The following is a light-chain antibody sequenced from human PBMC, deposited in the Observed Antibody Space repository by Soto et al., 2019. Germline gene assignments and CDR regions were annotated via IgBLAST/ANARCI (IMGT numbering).Light chain of an antibody. CDR2: GAS. V-gene: IGKV3-20*01. CDR3: QRERT. CDR1: QSVNSNY. Sequence: EIVLTQSPGTLSLSPGERATLSCRASQSVNSNYLAWYQQKPGQGPRLLMYGASSRATGIPDRFSGSGSGTDFTLTMSRLEAEDFAVYYCQRERTFGQGTKVEIK. J-gene: IGKJ1*01.